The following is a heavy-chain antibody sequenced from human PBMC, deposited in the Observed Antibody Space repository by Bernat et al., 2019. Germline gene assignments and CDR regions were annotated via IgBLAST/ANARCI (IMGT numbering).Heavy chain of an antibody. CDR2: IDTNTGNP. J-gene: IGHJ4*02. Sequence: QVQLVQSGSELKKPGASVKISCKASGYTFTDYALNWVRQVPGQGLEWMGWIDTNTGNPTYAQGFTGRFVFSLDTSVRTTYLQISSLKAEDTAVFYCARSTKDKSGFFDHWGQGTLATVSS. D-gene: IGHD5-12*01. CDR1: GYTFTDYA. CDR3: ARSTKDKSGFFDH. V-gene: IGHV7-4-1*02.